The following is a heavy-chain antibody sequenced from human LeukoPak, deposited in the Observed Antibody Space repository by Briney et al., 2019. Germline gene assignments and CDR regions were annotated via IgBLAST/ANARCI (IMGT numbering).Heavy chain of an antibody. V-gene: IGHV3-7*05. CDR3: ARGDEYTTSP. CDR1: GFTFSSFW. CDR2: IKRDGGDK. D-gene: IGHD2-2*02. J-gene: IGHJ4*02. Sequence: GGSLRLFCAASGFTFSSFWMSWVRQAPGRGLEWVANIKRDGGDKYYVDSVKGRFSISRDNAKNSLYLHMNSLRAEDTAVYYCARGDEYTTSPWGQGTLVTVSS.